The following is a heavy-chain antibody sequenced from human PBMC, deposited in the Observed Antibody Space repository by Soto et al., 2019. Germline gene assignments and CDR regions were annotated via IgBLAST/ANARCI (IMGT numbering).Heavy chain of an antibody. CDR3: ARVGYYDILTGYWSYYYYGMDV. D-gene: IGHD3-9*01. J-gene: IGHJ6*02. V-gene: IGHV3-74*01. Sequence: GGSLRLSCAASGFTFSSYWMHWVRQAPGKGLVWVSRINSDGSSTSYADSVKGRFTISRDNAKNTLYLQMNSLRAEDTAVYYCARVGYYDILTGYWSYYYYGMDVWGQGTTVTVSS. CDR2: INSDGSST. CDR1: GFTFSSYW.